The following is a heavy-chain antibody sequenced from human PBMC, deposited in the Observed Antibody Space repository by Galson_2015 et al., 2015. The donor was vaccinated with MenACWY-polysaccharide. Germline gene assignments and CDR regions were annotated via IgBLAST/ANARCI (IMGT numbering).Heavy chain of an antibody. J-gene: IGHJ6*02. CDR1: GFIFSGYW. CDR2: IKKDGTEK. Sequence: SLRLSCAASGFIFSGYWMTWVRQAPGKGLEWVANIKKDGTEKYYTGSVKGRFTISRDNAKNSLDLQMDSLRAEDTATYYCARSGRTDVWGQGTTVTVSS. CDR3: ARSGRTDV. V-gene: IGHV3-7*01. D-gene: IGHD1-26*01.